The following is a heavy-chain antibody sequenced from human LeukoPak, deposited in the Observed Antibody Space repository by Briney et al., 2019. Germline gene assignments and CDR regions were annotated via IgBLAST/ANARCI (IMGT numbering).Heavy chain of an antibody. J-gene: IGHJ4*02. V-gene: IGHV3-11*03. CDR1: GFTFSDYH. CDR2: ISSSSSYT. CDR3: ARSTLYDILTEYYFDY. D-gene: IGHD3-9*01. Sequence: GGSLRLSCGASGFTFSDYHMSWIRQAPGKGLEWVSYISSSSSYTNYADSVKGRFTISRDSAKNSLYLQMNSLRAEDTAVYYCARSTLYDILTEYYFDYWGQGTLVTVSS.